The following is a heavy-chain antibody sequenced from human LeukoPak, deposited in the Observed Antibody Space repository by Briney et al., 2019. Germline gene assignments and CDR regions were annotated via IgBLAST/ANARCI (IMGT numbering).Heavy chain of an antibody. J-gene: IGHJ4*02. V-gene: IGHV5-51*01. D-gene: IGHD2-2*01. CDR2: IYPGDSDT. CDR1: GYSFTSYW. CDR3: ARVAGDVVVPAAMLLFGGKIDY. Sequence: GESLKISCKGSGYSFTSYWIGWVRQMPGKGLEWMGIIYPGDSDTRYSPSFQGQVTISADKSISTAYLQWSSLKASDTAMYYCARVAGDVVVPAAMLLFGGKIDYWGQGTLVTVSS.